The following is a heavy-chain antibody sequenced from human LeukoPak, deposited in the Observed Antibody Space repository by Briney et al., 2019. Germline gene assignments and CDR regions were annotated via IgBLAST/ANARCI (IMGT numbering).Heavy chain of an antibody. CDR3: AREGGFYRPLDY. V-gene: IGHV4-4*02. D-gene: IGHD3-3*01. CDR1: GGSISSTNW. J-gene: IGHJ4*02. Sequence: SETLSLTCGVSGGSISSTNWWTWIRQPPGKGLEWIGEVHLDGRTNYNPSLESRLTMSVDLSENHISLKLTSVTAADTAVYYCAREGGFYRPLDYTGQGTLVTVSS. CDR2: VHLDGRT.